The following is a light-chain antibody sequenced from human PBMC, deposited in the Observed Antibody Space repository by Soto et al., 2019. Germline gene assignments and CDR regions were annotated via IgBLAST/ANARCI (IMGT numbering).Light chain of an antibody. J-gene: IGKJ4*01. CDR1: QSIARNY. V-gene: IGKV3-20*01. CDR3: HQCATSPLA. Sequence: EILLTQSPDTLSLSPGERATLSCRASQSIARNYLAWYQHKPGQAPRLLIHDASSRATGIPDRFSGSGSGTDFPLPISRLEPEDFAVYFCHQCATSPLAFGGGTKVEIK. CDR2: DAS.